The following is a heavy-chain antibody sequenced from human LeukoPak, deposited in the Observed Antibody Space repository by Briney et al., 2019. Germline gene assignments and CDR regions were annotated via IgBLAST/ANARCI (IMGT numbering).Heavy chain of an antibody. D-gene: IGHD3-3*01. CDR2: IRSKANSYAT. V-gene: IGHV3-73*01. Sequence: GGSLRLSCAASGFTFSGSAMHWVRQASGKGLEWVGRIRSKANSYATAYAASVKGRFTISRDDSKNTAYLQMNSLRAEDTALYYCANPLWRDGPYDYWGQGTLVTVSS. CDR3: ANPLWRDGPYDY. J-gene: IGHJ4*02. CDR1: GFTFSGSA.